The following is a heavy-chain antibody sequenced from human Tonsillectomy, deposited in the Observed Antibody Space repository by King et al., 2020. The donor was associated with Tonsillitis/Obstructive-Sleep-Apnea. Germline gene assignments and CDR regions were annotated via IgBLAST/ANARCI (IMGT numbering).Heavy chain of an antibody. CDR2: IYHSGHT. CDR3: ASRGGRSGYYSFYY. Sequence: QLQESGSGLVKPSGTLSLTCAISGGSISSGDWWSWVRQPPGKSLEWIGQIYHSGHTNYNPSLKGRVTISVDKSKNQFSLKLSSVTAADTAVYYCASRGGRSGYYSFYYWGQGILVTVSS. J-gene: IGHJ4*02. D-gene: IGHD3-3*01. V-gene: IGHV4-4*02. CDR1: GGSISSGDW.